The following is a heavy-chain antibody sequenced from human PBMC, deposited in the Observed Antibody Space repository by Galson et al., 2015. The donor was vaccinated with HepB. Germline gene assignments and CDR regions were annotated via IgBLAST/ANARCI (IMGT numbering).Heavy chain of an antibody. J-gene: IGHJ4*02. D-gene: IGHD2-15*01. Sequence: SLRLSCAASGFTFSDYYMSWIRQAPGKGLEWVSYISSSSSYTNYADSVKGRFTISRDNAKNSLYLQMNSLRAEDTAVYYYARAGVVAATHFDYWGQGTLVTVSS. CDR3: ARAGVVAATHFDY. CDR1: GFTFSDYY. CDR2: ISSSSSYT. V-gene: IGHV3-11*06.